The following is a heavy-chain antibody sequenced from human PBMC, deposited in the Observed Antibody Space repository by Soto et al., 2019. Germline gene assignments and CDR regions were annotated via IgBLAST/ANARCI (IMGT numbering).Heavy chain of an antibody. CDR2: ISASGGAT. J-gene: IGHJ4*02. V-gene: IGHV3-23*01. CDR3: AKDVEGGSLFRGAFDY. CDR1: RFTFTIYA. Sequence: GSLRLSYMASRFTFTIYAMSWVGPAPGEGLEWVAAISASGGATIHADSVKGRLTISRDNSKNTLYLQMNSLRAEDTAVYYCAKDVEGGSLFRGAFDYWGQGTQVTVSS. D-gene: IGHD1-26*01.